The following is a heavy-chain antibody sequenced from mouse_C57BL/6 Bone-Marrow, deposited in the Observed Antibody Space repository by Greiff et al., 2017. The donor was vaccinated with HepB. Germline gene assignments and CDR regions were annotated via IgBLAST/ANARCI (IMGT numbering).Heavy chain of an antibody. CDR3: ARSITTVPPYAMDY. D-gene: IGHD1-1*01. V-gene: IGHV1-4*01. CDR1: GYTFTSYT. Sequence: QVHVKQSGAELARPGASVKMSCKASGYTFTSYTMHWVKQRPGQGLEWIGYINPSSGYTKYNQKFKDKATLTADKSSSTAYMQLSSLTSEDSAVYYCARSITTVPPYAMDYWGQGTSVTVSS. J-gene: IGHJ4*01. CDR2: INPSSGYT.